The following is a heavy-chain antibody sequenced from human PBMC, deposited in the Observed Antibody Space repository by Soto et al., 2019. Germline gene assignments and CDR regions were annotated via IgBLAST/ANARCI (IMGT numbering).Heavy chain of an antibody. CDR2: IYYSGNT. CDR3: ARGTYYFDY. J-gene: IGHJ4*02. Sequence: QVQLQESGPGLVKPSQTLSLTCTVSGDSISSGGYYWSWIRQFPGKGLEWIGYIYYSGNTFYNPSLKSRITISVDTSQNQFSLKLNSVTAADTAVYYCARGTYYFDYWGQETLVTVSS. V-gene: IGHV4-31*03. CDR1: GDSISSGGYY.